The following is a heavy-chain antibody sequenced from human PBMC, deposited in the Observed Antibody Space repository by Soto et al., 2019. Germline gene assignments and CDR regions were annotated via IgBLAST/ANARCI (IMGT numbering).Heavy chain of an antibody. Sequence: QVQLEQSGAEVKKPGSSVKVSCKVSGATFSTSSISWVRQAPGQGLEWMGAIIPIFGTTNYAQEFQGRLTITADESTRTAYMELTTVGSLDTAVYFCARDTLEDIDSRAYCFDSWGQGTLVTVSS. CDR3: ARDTLEDIDSRAYCFDS. D-gene: IGHD1-26*01. J-gene: IGHJ4*02. V-gene: IGHV1-69*01. CDR2: IIPIFGTT. CDR1: GATFSTSS.